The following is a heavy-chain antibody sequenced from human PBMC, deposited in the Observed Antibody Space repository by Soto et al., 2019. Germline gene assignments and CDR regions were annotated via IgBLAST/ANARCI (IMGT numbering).Heavy chain of an antibody. CDR2: ISAAGGSS. J-gene: IGHJ6*02. CDR1: GFPFSIYA. Sequence: GGSLRLSCAASGFPFSIYAMTWVRQAPGKGLEWVSVISAAGGSSYYADSVKGRLSISRDNSKNILYLQMNSLRAEDTAVYFCAKVTXRAGAGRYDYYFYGMDVWGQGTTVTVSS. D-gene: IGHD6-13*01. V-gene: IGHV3-23*01. CDR3: AKVTXRAGAGRYDYYFYGMDV.